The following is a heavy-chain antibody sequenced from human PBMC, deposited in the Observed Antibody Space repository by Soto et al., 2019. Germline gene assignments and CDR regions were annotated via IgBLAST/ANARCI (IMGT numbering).Heavy chain of an antibody. CDR3: ARVAVVITTTPPGY. V-gene: IGHV3-30-3*01. CDR2: ISYDGSNK. CDR1: GFTFSSYA. Sequence: GGSLRLSCAASGFTFSSYAMHWVRQAPGKGLEWVAVISYDGSNKYYADSVKGRFTISRDNSKNTLYLQMNSLRAEDTAVYYCARVAVVITTTPPGYWGQGTLVTVSS. D-gene: IGHD3-3*01. J-gene: IGHJ4*02.